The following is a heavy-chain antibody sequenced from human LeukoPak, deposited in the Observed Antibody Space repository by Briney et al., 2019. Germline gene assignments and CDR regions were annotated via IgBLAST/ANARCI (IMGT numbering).Heavy chain of an antibody. CDR3: ARDPPFIIGTTFFDY. CDR2: ISTSSTYI. CDR1: GFTVSSKY. V-gene: IGHV3-21*01. Sequence: GGSLRLSCAASGFTVSSKYMSWVRQAPGKGLEWVSSISTSSTYIYYADSVKGRFTISRDNAKNSLYLQMNSLRAEDTAVYYCARDPPFIIGTTFFDYWGQGTLVTVSS. D-gene: IGHD1-20*01. J-gene: IGHJ4*02.